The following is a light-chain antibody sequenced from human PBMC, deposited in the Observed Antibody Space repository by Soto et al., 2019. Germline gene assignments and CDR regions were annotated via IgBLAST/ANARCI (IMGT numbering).Light chain of an antibody. CDR1: SSDVGAYIF. J-gene: IGLJ2*01. CDR3: ATWDDSLDGPV. CDR2: DVN. V-gene: IGLV2-8*01. Sequence: QSALTQPPSASGSPGQSVTISCTGTSSDVGAYIFVSWYQQHPGKAPKLMVYDVNRRPPGVPDRFFSSKSGNTASLAISGLQTEDEGDYYCATWDDSLDGPVFGGGTKLTVL.